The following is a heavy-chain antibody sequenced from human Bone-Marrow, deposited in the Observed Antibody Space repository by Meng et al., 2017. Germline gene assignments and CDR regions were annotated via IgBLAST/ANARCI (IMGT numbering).Heavy chain of an antibody. V-gene: IGHV1-2*06. J-gene: IGHJ4*02. CDR1: GQTFPDYW. CDR3: ARDEDISAAGKLFGDY. Sequence: LAEAGAEVTKPGAAVKVSCKASGQTFPDYWLHRVRRAPGKGLEWMGRINPKSGDTHYAQRFQGRVTMTGDTSISTAYMELSGLRSDDTAMYYCARDEDISAAGKLFGDYWGQGTLVTVSS. D-gene: IGHD6-13*01. CDR2: INPKSGDT.